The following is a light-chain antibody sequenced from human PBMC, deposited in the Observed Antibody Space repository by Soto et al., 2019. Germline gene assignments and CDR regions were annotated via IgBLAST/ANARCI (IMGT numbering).Light chain of an antibody. V-gene: IGLV2-11*01. CDR1: SSDIGGYTY. J-gene: IGLJ2*01. CDR3: CSFAGPQSFEV. CDR2: DVS. Sequence: QSALTHPLSVSWSPGHSVTIACTGTSSDIGGYTYVSWYQQHPGKAPKVIIYDVSERPSGVPDRFSGSKSGNTASLTISGLQPEDEADYYCCSFAGPQSFEVFGEGTKVTVL.